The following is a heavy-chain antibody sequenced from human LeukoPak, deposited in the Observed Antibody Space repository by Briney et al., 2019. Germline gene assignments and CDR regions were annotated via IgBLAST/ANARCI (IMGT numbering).Heavy chain of an antibody. V-gene: IGHV3-21*01. D-gene: IGHD1-26*01. CDR1: GFTFSSYS. J-gene: IGHJ4*02. CDR2: ISSSSGYI. Sequence: GGSLRLSCAASGFTFSSYSMNWVRQAPGKGLEWVSSISSSSGYIYYADSVKGRFTISRDNAKNSLYLQMNSLRAEDTAVYYCARFSGSYPNFDYWGQGTLVTVSS. CDR3: ARFSGSYPNFDY.